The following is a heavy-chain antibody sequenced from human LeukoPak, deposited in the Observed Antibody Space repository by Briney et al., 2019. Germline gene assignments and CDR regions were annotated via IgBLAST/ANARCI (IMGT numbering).Heavy chain of an antibody. D-gene: IGHD2-2*01. V-gene: IGHV1-8*01. Sequence: ASVKVSCKASGYTFTSYDINWVRQATGQGLEWMGWMNPNSGNTGYAQKFQGRVTMTRNTSISTAYMELSSLRSEDTAVYYCAREQVYCSSTSCPFDYWGQGTLVTVSS. CDR1: GYTFTSYD. CDR2: MNPNSGNT. J-gene: IGHJ4*02. CDR3: AREQVYCSSTSCPFDY.